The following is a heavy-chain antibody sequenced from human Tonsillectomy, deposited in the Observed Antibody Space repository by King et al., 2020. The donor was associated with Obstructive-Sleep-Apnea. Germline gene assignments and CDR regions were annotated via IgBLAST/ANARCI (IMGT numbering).Heavy chain of an antibody. D-gene: IGHD3-10*01. CDR1: GFSFTTYW. CDR2: IYPGDSDA. CDR3: ARRRLLFGESFDY. J-gene: IGHJ4*02. V-gene: IGHV5-51*01. Sequence: QLVQSGAEVKKPGESLKISCKASGFSFTTYWIGWVRQMPGRGLEWMAIIYPGDSDARYSPSFQGQVAISVDNSITTAYLQWRSLKASDTATYYCARRRLLFGESFDYRGQGTLVTVSS.